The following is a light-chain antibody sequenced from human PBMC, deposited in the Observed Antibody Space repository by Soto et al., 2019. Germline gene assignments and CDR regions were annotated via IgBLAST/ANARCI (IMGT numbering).Light chain of an antibody. Sequence: EIVMTQSPATLSVSPGERATLSCRASQSVSSYLAWYQQKPGQAPRLLIYGASSRATGIPDRFSGSGSGTDFTLTISRLEPEDFAVYYCQQYGSSPFTFGGGTKVDIK. CDR1: QSVSSY. CDR2: GAS. CDR3: QQYGSSPFT. V-gene: IGKV3-20*01. J-gene: IGKJ4*01.